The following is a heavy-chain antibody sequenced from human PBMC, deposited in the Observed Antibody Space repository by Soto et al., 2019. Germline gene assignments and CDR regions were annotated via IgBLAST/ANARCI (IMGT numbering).Heavy chain of an antibody. J-gene: IGHJ6*01. CDR1: VFTVSTNC. V-gene: IGHV3-53*01. CDR2: IYMGGSI. D-gene: IGHD6-6*01. CDR3: ASSSGSSLIGACYYYGMDV. Sequence: HPGGALRLSCVASVFTVSTNCMSWVRQAPGKGLDWVSVIYMGGSIYYADSVKGRFTISRDNSKNTLYLQMNSLRAEDTAVYYCASSSGSSLIGACYYYGMDVWGQGTTVTVSS.